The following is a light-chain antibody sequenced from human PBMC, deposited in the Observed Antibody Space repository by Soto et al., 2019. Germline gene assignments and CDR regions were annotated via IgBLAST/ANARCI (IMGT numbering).Light chain of an antibody. V-gene: IGKV3-15*01. CDR1: QSVTSN. Sequence: IVLTQSPGNLSLSPGERAPLSCRASQSVTSNLAWYQQKRGQAPRLLIYGASTRATGIPARFSGSGSGTEFTLTISSLQSEDFAVYYCQQYNNWPPITFGQGTRLEIK. J-gene: IGKJ5*01. CDR3: QQYNNWPPIT. CDR2: GAS.